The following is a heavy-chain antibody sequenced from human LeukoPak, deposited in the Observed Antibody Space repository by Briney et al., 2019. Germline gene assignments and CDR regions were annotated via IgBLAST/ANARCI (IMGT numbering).Heavy chain of an antibody. D-gene: IGHD3-9*01. Sequence: SETLSLTCTVSGGSISSYYWSWIRQPPGKGLEWIGYIYYSGSTNYNPSLKSRVTISVDTSKNQFSLKLSSVTAADTAVYYCARHLRYFRDSGMDVWGQGTTVTVS. CDR1: GGSISSYY. CDR2: IYYSGST. V-gene: IGHV4-59*08. J-gene: IGHJ6*02. CDR3: ARHLRYFRDSGMDV.